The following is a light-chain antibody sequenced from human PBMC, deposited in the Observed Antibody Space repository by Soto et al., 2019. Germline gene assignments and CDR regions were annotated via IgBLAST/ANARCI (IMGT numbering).Light chain of an antibody. Sequence: EIVLTQSPGTLSLSPGERATLSCRASQSVSSSYLAWYQQKPGQAPRRLIYSASSRATGIPDRFSGSGSGTDFTLTISRLEPEYFAGDYCQQYGSSPPLTFGQGKRLEIK. CDR2: SAS. V-gene: IGKV3-20*01. J-gene: IGKJ5*01. CDR3: QQYGSSPPLT. CDR1: QSVSSSY.